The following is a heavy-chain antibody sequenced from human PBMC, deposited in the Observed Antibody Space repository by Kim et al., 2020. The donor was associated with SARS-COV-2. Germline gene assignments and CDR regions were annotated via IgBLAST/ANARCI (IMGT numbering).Heavy chain of an antibody. CDR3: AKAYGDYGFDY. CDR1: GFTFDDYA. Sequence: GGSLRLSCAASGFTFDDYAMHWVRQAPGKGLEWVSGISWNSGSIGYADSVKGRFTISRDNAKNSLYLQMNSLRAEDTALYYCAKAYGDYGFDYWGQGTLVTVSS. CDR2: ISWNSGSI. D-gene: IGHD4-17*01. V-gene: IGHV3-9*01. J-gene: IGHJ4*02.